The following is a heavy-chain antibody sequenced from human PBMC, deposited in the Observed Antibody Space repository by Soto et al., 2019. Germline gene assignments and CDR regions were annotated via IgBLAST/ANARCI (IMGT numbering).Heavy chain of an antibody. CDR3: ARETYDFWSGDYYYYGMDV. D-gene: IGHD3-3*01. J-gene: IGHJ6*02. Sequence: SETLSLTCTVSGGSISSGGYYWSWIRQHPGKGLEWIGYIYYSGSTYYNPSLKSRVTISVDTSKNQFSLKLSSVTAADTAVYYCARETYDFWSGDYYYYGMDVRGQGTTVTVSS. CDR1: GGSISSGGYY. CDR2: IYYSGST. V-gene: IGHV4-31*03.